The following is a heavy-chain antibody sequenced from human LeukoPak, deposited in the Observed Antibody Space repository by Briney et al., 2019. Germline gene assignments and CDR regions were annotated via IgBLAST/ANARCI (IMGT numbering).Heavy chain of an antibody. CDR3: ARQYCITTNCYSIQTYFDI. Sequence: ASVKVSCKASGYSFTNYGITWMRQAPGQGLEWMGWISAYNGNTKYAQTLQGRVAMTTDTSTSTAYMELRSLTSDDTALYYCARQYCITTNCYSIQTYFDIWGQGTLVTVSS. D-gene: IGHD2-2*01. CDR1: GYSFTNYG. V-gene: IGHV1-18*01. CDR2: ISAYNGNT. J-gene: IGHJ4*02.